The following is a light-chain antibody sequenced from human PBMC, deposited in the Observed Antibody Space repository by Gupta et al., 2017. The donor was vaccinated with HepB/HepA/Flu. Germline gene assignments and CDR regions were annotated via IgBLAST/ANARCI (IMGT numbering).Light chain of an antibody. Sequence: EIVMTQSPATLSVSPGERATLSCRASQSVSSNLAWYQQKPGQAPRLLIYGASTRATGIPARFSGSGSGKELTLTISILQSEDFAVYYCQQYKNWPPWTFGQGTKVEIK. CDR2: GAS. CDR1: QSVSSN. CDR3: QQYKNWPPWT. V-gene: IGKV3-15*01. J-gene: IGKJ1*01.